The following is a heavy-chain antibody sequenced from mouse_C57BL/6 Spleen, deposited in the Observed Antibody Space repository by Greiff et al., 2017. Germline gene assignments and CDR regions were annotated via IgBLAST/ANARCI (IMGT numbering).Heavy chain of an antibody. J-gene: IGHJ1*03. CDR1: GFTFSDYG. CDR3: ARSPTGTYFDV. V-gene: IGHV5-15*01. D-gene: IGHD4-1*02. Sequence: EVMLVESGGGLVQPGGSLKLSCAASGFTFSDYGMAWVRQAPRKGPEWVAFISNLAYSIYYADTVTGRFTISRENAKNTLYLEMSSLRSEDTAMYYGARSPTGTYFDVWGTGTTVTVSS. CDR2: ISNLAYSI.